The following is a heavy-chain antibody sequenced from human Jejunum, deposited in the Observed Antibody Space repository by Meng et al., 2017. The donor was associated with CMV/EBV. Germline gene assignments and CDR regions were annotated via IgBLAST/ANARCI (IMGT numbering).Heavy chain of an antibody. Sequence: YSMNWVRQAPGKGLEWVSSISDVSRYIYYADSVKGRFTISRDNAKNSLYLQMNSLRAEDTAVYYCARVERYCRGTTCYGPYYFGSWGQGTLVTVSS. D-gene: IGHD2-2*01. CDR3: ARVERYCRGTTCYGPYYFGS. CDR1: YS. V-gene: IGHV3-21*01. CDR2: ISDVSRYI. J-gene: IGHJ4*02.